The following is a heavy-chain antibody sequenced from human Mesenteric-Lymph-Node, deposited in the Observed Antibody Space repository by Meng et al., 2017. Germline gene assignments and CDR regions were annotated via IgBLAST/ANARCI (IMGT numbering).Heavy chain of an antibody. CDR1: GYTFTSYY. D-gene: IGHD2-2*01. V-gene: IGHV1-46*01. J-gene: IGHJ5*02. CDR2: INPSGGST. CDR3: ARGDAEDIVVVPAAPAWFDP. Sequence: ASVKVSCKASGYTFTSYYMHWVRQAPGQGLEWMGIINPSGGSTSYAQKFQGRVTMTRDTSTSTVYMELSSLRSEDTAVYYCARGDAEDIVVVPAAPAWFDPWGQGTLVTVSS.